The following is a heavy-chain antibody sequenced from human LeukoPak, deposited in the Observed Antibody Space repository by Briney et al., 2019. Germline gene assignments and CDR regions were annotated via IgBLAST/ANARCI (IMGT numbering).Heavy chain of an antibody. J-gene: IGHJ4*02. V-gene: IGHV1-2*02. CDR1: GHTFTGYY. Sequence: ASVKVSCRASGHTFTGYYIHWVRQAPGQGLEWMGWNKPNSGDTRNAQKFQGRVTMTRDTSISTVYMELSGLRSDDTAVYYCARYCTTATCSEGDVYWGQGTLVTVSS. CDR3: ARYCTTATCSEGDVY. D-gene: IGHD2-2*01. CDR2: NKPNSGDT.